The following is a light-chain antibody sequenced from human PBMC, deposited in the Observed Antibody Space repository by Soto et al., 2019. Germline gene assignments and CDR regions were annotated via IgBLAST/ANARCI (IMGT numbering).Light chain of an antibody. Sequence: DIVMTQSPDSLAVSLGERATINCKSSQSVLYSSINKNYLAWYQQKPGQPPRLLIYWASGRESGVPDRFSGSGSVTDFTLTISCLQAEDVAVYYCQQYFSAPFTFGPGTKVDIK. J-gene: IGKJ3*01. V-gene: IGKV4-1*01. CDR3: QQYFSAPFT. CDR1: QSVLYSSINKNY. CDR2: WAS.